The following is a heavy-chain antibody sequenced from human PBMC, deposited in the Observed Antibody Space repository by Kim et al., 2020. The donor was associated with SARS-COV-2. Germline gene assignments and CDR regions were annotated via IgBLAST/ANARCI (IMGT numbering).Heavy chain of an antibody. Sequence: NPSRKSRVTISVDTSKNQFSLELSFVTAADTAMYYCARANIHSYFYAMDVWGLGPAVTVSS. J-gene: IGHJ6*02. CDR3: ARANIHSYFYAMDV. V-gene: IGHV4-39*01.